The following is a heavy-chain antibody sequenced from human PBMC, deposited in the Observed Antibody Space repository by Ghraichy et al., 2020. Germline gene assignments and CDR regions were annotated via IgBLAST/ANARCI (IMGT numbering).Heavy chain of an antibody. J-gene: IGHJ1*01. CDR1: GYTFTDYS. CDR2: INPNTGSR. V-gene: IGHV1-2*02. CDR3: ARDHSKVHLMTATTRGYFQP. D-gene: IGHD2-21*02. Sequence: ASVKVSCKASGYTFTDYSFHWVRQAPGQGLEWMGWINPNTGSRNYAQKFQGRVTMTRDTSISTAYLELSGLKSDDTAFYYCARDHSKVHLMTATTRGYFQPVGPGTVVNFSS.